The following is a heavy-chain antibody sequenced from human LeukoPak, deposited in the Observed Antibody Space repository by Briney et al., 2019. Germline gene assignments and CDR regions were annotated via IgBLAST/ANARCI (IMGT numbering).Heavy chain of an antibody. D-gene: IGHD3-16*01. CDR1: GGSISSYY. CDR2: IYYSGYT. CDR3: ARETSQKGAHYMDV. J-gene: IGHJ6*03. V-gene: IGHV4-59*01. Sequence: SETLSLTCTVSGGSISSYYWSWIRQPPGKGLEYIGYIYYSGYTNYNPSLKSRVTISVDASKNQFSLKLSSVTAADTAVYYCARETSQKGAHYMDVWGKGTTVTVSS.